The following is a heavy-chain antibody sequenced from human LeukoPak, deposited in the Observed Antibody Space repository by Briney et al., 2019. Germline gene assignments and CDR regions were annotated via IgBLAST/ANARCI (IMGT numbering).Heavy chain of an antibody. D-gene: IGHD2-21*01. Sequence: PSETLSLTCTVSGGSISSSSYYWGWIRQPPGKGLEWIGSIYYSGSTYYNPSLKSRVTISVDTSKNQFSLKLSSVTAADMAVYYCARVVVQAFDIWGQGTMVTVSS. CDR2: IYYSGST. V-gene: IGHV4-39*07. CDR1: GGSISSSSYY. J-gene: IGHJ3*02. CDR3: ARVVVQAFDI.